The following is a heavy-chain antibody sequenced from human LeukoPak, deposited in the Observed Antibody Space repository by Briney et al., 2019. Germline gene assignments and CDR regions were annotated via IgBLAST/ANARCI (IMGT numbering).Heavy chain of an antibody. CDR2: ISSDESDK. V-gene: IGHV3-30-3*01. Sequence: GGSLRLSCAASGFTSSNYAMHWVRQAPGKGLEWVAFISSDESDKYHADSVKGRFTISRDNSKSTLYLQMNSLRAEDTAVYYCARDISGWYSGGYFRMDVWGQGITVTVSS. CDR3: ARDISGWYSGGYFRMDV. D-gene: IGHD6-19*01. J-gene: IGHJ6*02. CDR1: GFTSSNYA.